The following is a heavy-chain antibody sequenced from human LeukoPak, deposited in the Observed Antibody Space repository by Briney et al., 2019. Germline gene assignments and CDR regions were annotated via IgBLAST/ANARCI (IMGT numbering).Heavy chain of an antibody. CDR1: GGTFSSYA. CDR3: AVWYYGSGSYYTPPYY. J-gene: IGHJ4*02. D-gene: IGHD3-10*01. Sequence: SVKVSCKASGGTFSSYAISWVRQAPGQGLEWMGRIIPIFGTANYAQKFQGRVTITTDESTSTAYMELSSLRSEDTAVYYCAVWYYGSGSYYTPPYYWGQGTLVTVSS. V-gene: IGHV1-69*05. CDR2: IIPIFGTA.